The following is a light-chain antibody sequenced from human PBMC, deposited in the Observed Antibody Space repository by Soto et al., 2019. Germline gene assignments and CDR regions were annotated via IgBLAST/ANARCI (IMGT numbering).Light chain of an antibody. Sequence: QSVLTKPASVSGSPGQSITISCTGTSSDVVGYNYVSWYQQHPGKAPKLMIYEVSNRPSGVSNRVSGSKSGNTASLTISGRQAEDEADYYCSSYTSSSTLFVFGTGTKLTVL. V-gene: IGLV2-14*01. CDR3: SSYTSSSTLFV. CDR2: EVS. J-gene: IGLJ1*01. CDR1: SSDVVGYNY.